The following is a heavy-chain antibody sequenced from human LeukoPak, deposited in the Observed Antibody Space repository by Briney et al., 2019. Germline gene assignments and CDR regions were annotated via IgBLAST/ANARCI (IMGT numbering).Heavy chain of an antibody. CDR1: GGSISSYY. V-gene: IGHV4-4*07. Sequence: SETLSLTCSVSGGSISSYYWSWIRQPAGKGLEWVGRIYSSGSTNDNPSLKSRVTMSVDTSKNQFSLKLTSVTAADTAVYYCARARSGSLDYWGQGTLVTVSS. J-gene: IGHJ4*02. CDR3: ARARSGSLDY. D-gene: IGHD1-26*01. CDR2: IYSSGST.